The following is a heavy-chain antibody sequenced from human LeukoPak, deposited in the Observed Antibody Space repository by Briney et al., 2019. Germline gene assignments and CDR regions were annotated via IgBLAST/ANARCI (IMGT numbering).Heavy chain of an antibody. D-gene: IGHD1-20*01. CDR1: GFTFSNYG. J-gene: IGHJ6*02. CDR2: IYSGGST. Sequence: GGSLRLSCAASGFTFSNYGMSWVRQAPGKGLEWVSVIYSGGSTYYADSVKGRFTISRDNSKNTLYLQMNSLRAEDTAMYYCASETPKINWIYYGMDVWGQGTTVTVSS. CDR3: ASETPKINWIYYGMDV. V-gene: IGHV3-66*01.